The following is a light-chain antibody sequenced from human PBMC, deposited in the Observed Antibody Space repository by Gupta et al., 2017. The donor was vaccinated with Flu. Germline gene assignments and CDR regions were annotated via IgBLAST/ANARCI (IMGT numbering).Light chain of an antibody. J-gene: IGLJ1*01. Sequence: VNWYQQVPGNAPKLRRFWYNERHCGGTDRVSGSKSGTSAALAISGLQAGEEADYYCEAWEDSRNGHYVFGTGTKVTVL. CDR2: WYN. CDR3: EAWEDSRNGHYV. V-gene: IGLV1-44*01.